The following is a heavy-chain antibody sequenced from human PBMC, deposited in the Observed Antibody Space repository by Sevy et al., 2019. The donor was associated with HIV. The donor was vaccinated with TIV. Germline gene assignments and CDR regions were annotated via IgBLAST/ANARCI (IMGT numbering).Heavy chain of an antibody. CDR1: GFTFSNYH. D-gene: IGHD2-15*01. V-gene: IGHV3-21*01. CDR3: ASADNPWWGPFDY. CDR2: ISTSSNYI. J-gene: IGHJ4*02. Sequence: GGSLRLSCAASGFTFSNYHMNWVRQAPGKGLEWVSSISTSSNYIYYADSVRGRFTISRDNAKNSLYLQMNSLRAADTAVYYCASADNPWWGPFDYWGQGTLVTASS.